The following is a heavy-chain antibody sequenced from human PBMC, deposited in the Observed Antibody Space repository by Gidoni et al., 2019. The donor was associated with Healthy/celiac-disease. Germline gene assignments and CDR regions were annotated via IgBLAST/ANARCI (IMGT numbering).Heavy chain of an antibody. J-gene: IGHJ2*01. V-gene: IGHV3-66*01. CDR2: IYSGGST. Sequence: EVQLVESGGGLVQPGGSLRLSCAASGFTVSSNYMSWVRQAPGKGLELVAVIYSGGSTYYADSVKGRFTISRDNSKNTLYLQMNSLRAEDTAVYYCAKTTVDDWYFDLWGRGTLVTVSS. D-gene: IGHD4-17*01. CDR1: GFTVSSNY. CDR3: AKTTVDDWYFDL.